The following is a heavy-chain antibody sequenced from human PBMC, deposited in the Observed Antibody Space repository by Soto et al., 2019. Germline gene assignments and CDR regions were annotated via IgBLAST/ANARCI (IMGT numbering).Heavy chain of an antibody. CDR2: ISGSGGST. D-gene: IGHD3-3*01. Sequence: PGGSLRLSCAASGFTFSSYAMSWVRQAPGKGLEWVSAISGSGGSTYYADSVKGRFTISRDNSKNTLYLQMNSLRAEDTAVYYCAKGYYDFWSGYPNWFDPWGQGTLVTVSS. J-gene: IGHJ5*02. CDR3: AKGYYDFWSGYPNWFDP. CDR1: GFTFSSYA. V-gene: IGHV3-23*01.